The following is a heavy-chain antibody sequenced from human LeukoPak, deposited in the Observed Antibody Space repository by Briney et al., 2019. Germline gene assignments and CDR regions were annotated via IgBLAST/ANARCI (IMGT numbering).Heavy chain of an antibody. D-gene: IGHD1-26*01. V-gene: IGHV1-18*01. J-gene: IGHJ5*02. CDR3: VRGRGSPNWFDP. CDR2: ISPYNGNT. CDR1: GYTFTIYG. Sequence: ASLRVSSKASGYTFTIYGSSTGPHAPEQGLEWMACISPYNGNTNYAQKLQGRVTMPTDTSTSTAYMELRSLRSDDTAVYYCVRGRGSPNWFDPWGQGTLVTVCS.